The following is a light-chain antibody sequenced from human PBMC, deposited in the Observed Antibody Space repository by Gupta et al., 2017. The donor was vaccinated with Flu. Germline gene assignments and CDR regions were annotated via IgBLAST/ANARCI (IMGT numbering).Light chain of an antibody. V-gene: IGKV1-39*01. CDR3: QESDRIPTT. CDR2: AAS. CDR1: QSISTF. J-gene: IGKJ2*01. Sequence: DIQMTQSPSSLSASVGDRVTITCRASQSISTFVNWYQQKPGKAPKLLIYAASTLQSGVPSRFSGSGSGTDFTLTIYSLQPEDFATYYCQESDRIPTTFALGTKLEIK.